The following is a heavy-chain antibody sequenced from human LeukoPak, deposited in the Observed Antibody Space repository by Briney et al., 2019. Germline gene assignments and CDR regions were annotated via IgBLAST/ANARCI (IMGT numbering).Heavy chain of an antibody. J-gene: IGHJ6*02. V-gene: IGHV3-74*01. CDR2: INSDGSST. Sequence: GGSLRLSCAASGFTFSGYWIHWVRQAPGKGLVWVSRINSDGSSTSYADSVKGRFTISRDNAKKTLYLQMNSLRVEDTAAYYCTRDLMDYDVSTGLHHYYMDVWGQGTTVTVSS. CDR1: GFTFSGYW. CDR3: TRDLMDYDVSTGLHHYYMDV. D-gene: IGHD3-9*01.